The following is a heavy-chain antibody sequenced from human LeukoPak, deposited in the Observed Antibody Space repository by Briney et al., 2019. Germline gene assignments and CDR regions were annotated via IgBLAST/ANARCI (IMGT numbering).Heavy chain of an antibody. CDR3: ARIGYDSSGYYYYFDY. D-gene: IGHD3-22*01. CDR2: LNWNGGST. CDR1: GFTFDDYG. V-gene: IGHV3-20*04. J-gene: IGHJ4*02. Sequence: GGPLRLSCAASGFTFDDYGMSWVRQAPGKGLEWVSGLNWNGGSTGYADSVKGRFTISRDNAKNSLYLQMNSLRAEDTALYYCARIGYDSSGYYYYFDYWGQGTLVTVSS.